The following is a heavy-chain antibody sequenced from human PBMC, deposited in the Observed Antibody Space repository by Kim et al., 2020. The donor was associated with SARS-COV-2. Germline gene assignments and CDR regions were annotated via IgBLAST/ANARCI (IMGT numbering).Heavy chain of an antibody. CDR2: INTNTGNP. V-gene: IGHV7-4-1*02. D-gene: IGHD3-22*01. Sequence: ASVKVSCKASGYTFTSYAMNWVRQAPGQGLEWMGWINTNTGNPTYAQGFTGRFVFSLDTSVSTAYLQISSLKAEDTAVYYCARAPTYYYDSSGLLFDYWGQGTLVTVSS. CDR3: ARAPTYYYDSSGLLFDY. J-gene: IGHJ4*02. CDR1: GYTFTSYA.